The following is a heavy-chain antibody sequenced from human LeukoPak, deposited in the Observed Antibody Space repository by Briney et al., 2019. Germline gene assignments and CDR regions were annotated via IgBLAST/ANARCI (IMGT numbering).Heavy chain of an antibody. CDR3: ARRDGLQGSYFDY. D-gene: IGHD5-24*01. CDR1: GGTFSSYA. CDR2: IIPIFGTA. V-gene: IGHV1-69*13. Sequence: SATVSCTASGGTFSSYAISWVRQAPGQGLEWMGGIIPIFGTANYAQKFQGRVTITADESTSTAYMELSSLRSEDTAVYYCARRDGLQGSYFDYWGQGTLVTVSS. J-gene: IGHJ4*02.